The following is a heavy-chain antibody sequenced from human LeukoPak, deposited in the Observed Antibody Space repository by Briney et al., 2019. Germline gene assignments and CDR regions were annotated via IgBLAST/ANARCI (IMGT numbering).Heavy chain of an antibody. D-gene: IGHD3-22*01. Sequence: PGGSLRLSCAASGFTFSSTGMHWVRQAPGKGLEWVSFIRYDGSNKYYADSVKGRFTISRDNSKTTMYLQMNSLGGEDTAVYYCAKDRQWLVFFGVGYDSSGYPYFDYWGQGTLVTVSS. CDR1: GFTFSSTG. V-gene: IGHV3-30*02. J-gene: IGHJ4*02. CDR2: IRYDGSNK. CDR3: AKDRQWLVFFGVGYDSSGYPYFDY.